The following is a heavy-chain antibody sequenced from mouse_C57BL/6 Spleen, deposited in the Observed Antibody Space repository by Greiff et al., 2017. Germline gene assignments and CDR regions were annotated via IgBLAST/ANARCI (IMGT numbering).Heavy chain of an antibody. D-gene: IGHD2-3*01. CDR2: IYPGSGST. V-gene: IGHV1-55*01. CDR1: GYTFTSYW. J-gene: IGHJ3*01. CDR3: ARDKGLYDGYYVWFAY. Sequence: QVQLQQPGAELVKPGASVKMSCKASGYTFTSYWITWVKQRPGQGLEWIGDIYPGSGSTNYNEKFKSKATLTVDTSSSTAYMQLSSLTSEDSAVYYCARDKGLYDGYYVWFAYWGQGTLVTVSA.